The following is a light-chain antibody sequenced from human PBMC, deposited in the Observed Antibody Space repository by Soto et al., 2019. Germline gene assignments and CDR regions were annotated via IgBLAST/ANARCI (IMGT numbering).Light chain of an antibody. V-gene: IGKV1-39*01. Sequence: DIQMTQSPSSLSASVGDRVTITCRASQTISTYLSWYQQKPGKAPRLLIYDASSLLSGVPSRFSGSGSGTDFTLTIASLQPEDFSTYYCQQSDSTPYTFGQGTKVDI. J-gene: IGKJ2*01. CDR3: QQSDSTPYT. CDR2: DAS. CDR1: QTISTY.